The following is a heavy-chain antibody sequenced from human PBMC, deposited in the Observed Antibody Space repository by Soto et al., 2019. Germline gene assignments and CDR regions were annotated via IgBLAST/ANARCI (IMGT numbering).Heavy chain of an antibody. V-gene: IGHV3-64*01. CDR1: GFTFSSYA. CDR2: ISSNGGST. J-gene: IGHJ4*02. Sequence: EVQLVESGGGLVQPGGSLRLSCAASGFTFSSYAMHWVRQAPGKGLEYVSAISSNGGSTHYANSVKGRFTISRDNSKNTLYLQMGRLRAEDMAVYYCARLNPIAAAFDYWGQGTLVTVSS. CDR3: ARLNPIAAAFDY. D-gene: IGHD6-13*01.